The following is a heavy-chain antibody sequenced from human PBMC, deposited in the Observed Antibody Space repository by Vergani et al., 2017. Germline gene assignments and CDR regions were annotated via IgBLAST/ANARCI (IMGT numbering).Heavy chain of an antibody. CDR1: GGSISSYY. CDR2: IYYSGST. V-gene: IGHV4-59*01. Sequence: QVQLQESGPGLVKPSETLSLTCTGPGGSISSYYWSWIRQPPGKGLEWSGYIYYSGSTNNNPSLKSRVTISVDTSKYQSSLKLSSVTAADTAVYYCASAGRGVYLTDVWGKGTTVTVSS. D-gene: IGHD2-8*02. J-gene: IGHJ6*04. CDR3: ASAGRGVYLTDV.